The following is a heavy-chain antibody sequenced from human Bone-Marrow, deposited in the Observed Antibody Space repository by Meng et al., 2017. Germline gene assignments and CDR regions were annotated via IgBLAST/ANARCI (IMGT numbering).Heavy chain of an antibody. J-gene: IGHJ6*02. CDR2: ISWNGGKI. CDR1: GFSFSNYG. CDR3: ARDWYRDSYYYGMDV. Sequence: GGSLRLSCAASGFSFSNYGMHWVRQAPGKGLEWVSGISWNGGKIGYADSVKGRFTISRDNAKNKNSLYLQMNSLRAEDTALYYCARDWYRDSYYYGMDVWGQGTTVTVSS. D-gene: IGHD6-13*01. V-gene: IGHV3-20*04.